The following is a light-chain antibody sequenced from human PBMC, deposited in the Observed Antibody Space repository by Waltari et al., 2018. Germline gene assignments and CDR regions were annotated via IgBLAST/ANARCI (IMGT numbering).Light chain of an antibody. CDR1: QSISSY. CDR2: AAS. Sequence: DIRMTQSPSSLSASVGDRVTITCRASQSISSYLNWYQQKPGKAPKLLIYAASTLQSGVPSRFSGSESGTDFTLTISRLQPEDFATYYCQQSYSTPRTFGQGTKLGIK. CDR3: QQSYSTPRT. J-gene: IGKJ2*01. V-gene: IGKV1-39*01.